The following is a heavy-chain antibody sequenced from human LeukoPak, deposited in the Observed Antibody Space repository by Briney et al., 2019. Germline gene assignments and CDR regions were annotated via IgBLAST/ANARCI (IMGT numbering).Heavy chain of an antibody. V-gene: IGHV1-2*06. CDR3: ARSNIWLPFDF. CDR2: INPNSGGT. J-gene: IGHJ4*02. Sequence: ASVKVSCKASGYTFTGYYMHWVRQAPGQGLEWMGRINPNSGGTNYAQKFQGRVTMTRNTSISTAYMELSRLRSDDTAVYYCARSNIWLPFDFWRQGTLVTVS. CDR1: GYTFTGYY. D-gene: IGHD5-12*01.